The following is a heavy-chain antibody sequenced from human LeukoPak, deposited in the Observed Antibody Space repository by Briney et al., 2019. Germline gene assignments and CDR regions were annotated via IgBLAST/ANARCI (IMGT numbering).Heavy chain of an antibody. Sequence: GGSLRLSCAASGSTFSSYWMTWVRQALGKGLQWVANIKEDGSEIYYVDSVKGRFTISRDNAKNSLYLQMNSLRAEDTALYYCAKGVYSYPSWGQGTLVTVSS. V-gene: IGHV3-7*01. CDR1: GSTFSSYW. D-gene: IGHD3-16*01. CDR2: IKEDGSEI. CDR3: AKGVYSYPS. J-gene: IGHJ5*02.